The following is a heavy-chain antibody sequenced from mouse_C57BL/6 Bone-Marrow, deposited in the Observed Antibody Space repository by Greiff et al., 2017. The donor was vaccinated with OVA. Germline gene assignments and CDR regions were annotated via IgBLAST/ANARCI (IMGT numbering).Heavy chain of an antibody. J-gene: IGHJ1*03. V-gene: IGHV7-3*01. CDR1: GFTFTDYY. CDR2: IRNKANGYTT. CDR3: ARSPYYYGRWYFDV. D-gene: IGHD1-1*01. Sequence: EVQLVESGGGLVQPGGSLSLSCAASGFTFTDYYMSWVRQPPGKALEWLGFIRNKANGYTTEYSASVKGRFTISRDNSQSILYLQMNALRAEDSATYYCARSPYYYGRWYFDVWGTGTTVTVSS.